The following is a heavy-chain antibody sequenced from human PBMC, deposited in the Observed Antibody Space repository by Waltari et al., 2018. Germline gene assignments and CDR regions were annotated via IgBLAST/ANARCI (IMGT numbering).Heavy chain of an antibody. J-gene: IGHJ4*02. D-gene: IGHD3-3*01. CDR2: ISYSGST. CDR3: ARHQYGQRRFLEWLLFGLDY. V-gene: IGHV4-39*07. Sequence: QLQLQESGPGLVKPSETMYLTCTVSGGSISSSSYYWGRIRQPPGKGLEWIGRIEWIGSISYSGSTYSNPSLKIRVTISVDTSKNQFSLKLSSVTAADTAVYYCARHQYGQRRFLEWLLFGLDYWGQGTLVTVSS. CDR1: GGSISSSSYY.